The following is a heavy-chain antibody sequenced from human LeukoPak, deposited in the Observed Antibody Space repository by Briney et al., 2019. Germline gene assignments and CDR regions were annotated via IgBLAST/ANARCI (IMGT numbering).Heavy chain of an antibody. J-gene: IGHJ4*02. CDR2: IYPDDSET. CDR3: ARVVGTYYFDSSGYPYYFDY. CDR1: GYTFTNYW. V-gene: IGHV5-51*01. D-gene: IGHD3-22*01. Sequence: PGESLKISCKGSGYTFTNYWIAWVRQMPGQGLEWMGIIYPDDSETIYSPSFQGLVTISADKSISTAYLQWSSLKASDTAMYYCARVVGTYYFDSSGYPYYFDYWGQGTLVTVSS.